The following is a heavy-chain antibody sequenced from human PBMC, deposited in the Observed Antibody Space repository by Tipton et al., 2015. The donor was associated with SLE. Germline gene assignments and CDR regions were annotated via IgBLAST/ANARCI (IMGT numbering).Heavy chain of an antibody. J-gene: IGHJ5*02. CDR3: ARAPGGSYHQIDP. CDR1: GYTFTGYY. CDR2: INPNSGGT. D-gene: IGHD1-26*01. Sequence: QLVQSGAEVKKPGASVKVSCKASGYTFTGYYMHWVRQAPGQGFEWMGWINPNSGGTNYAQKFQGRVTMTRDTSISTAYMELSRLRSDDTAVYYCARAPGGSYHQIDPWGQGTLVTVSS. V-gene: IGHV1-2*02.